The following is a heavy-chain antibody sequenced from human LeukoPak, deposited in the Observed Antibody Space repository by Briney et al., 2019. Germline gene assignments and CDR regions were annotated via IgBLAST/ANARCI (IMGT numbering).Heavy chain of an antibody. V-gene: IGHV1-46*01. CDR3: ARERRDGYTSSWYYYMDV. CDR1: GYTFTSYY. CDR2: INPSGGST. Sequence: ASVKVSCKASGYTFTSYYMHLVRQAPGQGLEWMGIINPSGGSTSYAQKFQGRVTMTRDMSTSTVYMELSSLRSEDTAVYYCARERRDGYTSSWYYYMDVWGKGTTVTVSS. J-gene: IGHJ6*03. D-gene: IGHD5-24*01.